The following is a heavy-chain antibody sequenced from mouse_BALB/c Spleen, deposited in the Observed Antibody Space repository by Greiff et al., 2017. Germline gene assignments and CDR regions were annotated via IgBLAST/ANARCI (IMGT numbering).Heavy chain of an antibody. Sequence: EVKLVESGAELVKPGASVKLSCTASGFNIKDTYMHWVKQRPEQGLEWIGRIDPANGNTKYDPKFQGKATITADTSSNTAYLQLSSLTSEDTAVYYCAMIPTEAYWGQGTLVTVSA. D-gene: IGHD2-4*01. CDR3: AMIPTEAY. V-gene: IGHV14-3*02. CDR2: IDPANGNT. CDR1: GFNIKDTY. J-gene: IGHJ3*01.